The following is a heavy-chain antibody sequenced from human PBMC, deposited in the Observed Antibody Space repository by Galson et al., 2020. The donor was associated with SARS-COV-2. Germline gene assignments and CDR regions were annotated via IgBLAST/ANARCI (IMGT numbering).Heavy chain of an antibody. V-gene: IGHV4-59*11. CDR1: GGSISSHY. CDR3: ARWQWPTRSSFDY. J-gene: IGHJ4*02. Sequence: LETLSLTCTVSGGSISSHYWSWIRQPPGKGLEWIGYIYYSGSTNYNPSLKSRVTISIDTSKNQFSLKLSSVTAADTAVYYCARWQWPTRSSFDYWGQGTLVTVSS. D-gene: IGHD6-19*01. CDR2: IYYSGST.